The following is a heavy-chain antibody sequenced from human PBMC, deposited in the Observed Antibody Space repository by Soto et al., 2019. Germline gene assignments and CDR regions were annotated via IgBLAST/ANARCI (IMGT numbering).Heavy chain of an antibody. CDR1: GGTFSSYT. CDR2: IVPITGMT. Sequence: QVQLVQSGAEVKKPGSSVRVSCTPSGGTFSSYTISWVRQAPGQGLEWMGRIVPITGMTRYAQKFQGRLTVTAVTSTPPAYLELSSLTSEDSAVYFCSRGVASLVDSWGQGTQVTVSS. CDR3: SRGVASLVDS. D-gene: IGHD2-15*01. J-gene: IGHJ4*02. V-gene: IGHV1-69*02.